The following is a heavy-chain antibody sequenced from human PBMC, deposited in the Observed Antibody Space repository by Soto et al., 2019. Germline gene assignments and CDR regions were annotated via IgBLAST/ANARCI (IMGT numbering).Heavy chain of an antibody. Sequence: QLVESGGGVVQPGRSLTLSCAASGFTFRTYGMHWVRQAPGKGLEWVAVIWFDGSNKYYADSVKGRFNISRDNSKNTLSLQIPSLRAQATAVYYCSKHLLGGFVHYYYFYGLAVWRPGTTVTVSS. V-gene: IGHV3-33*06. CDR2: IWFDGSNK. D-gene: IGHD5-12*01. J-gene: IGHJ6*02. CDR3: SKHLLGGFVHYYYFYGLAV. CDR1: GFTFRTYG.